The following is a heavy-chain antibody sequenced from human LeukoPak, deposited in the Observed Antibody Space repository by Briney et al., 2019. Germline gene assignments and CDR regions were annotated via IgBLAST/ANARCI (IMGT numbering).Heavy chain of an antibody. D-gene: IGHD4-11*01. V-gene: IGHV1-18*01. CDR1: GYTFTSDG. J-gene: IGHJ4*02. Sequence: ASVKVSCTASGYTFTSDGITWVRQAPGQGPEWMGWISGHNGNTNYAQKLQGRVTMTTDTSTSTAYMELRSLRSDDTAVYYCAVNDYNKNFDYWGQGTLITVSS. CDR2: ISGHNGNT. CDR3: AVNDYNKNFDY.